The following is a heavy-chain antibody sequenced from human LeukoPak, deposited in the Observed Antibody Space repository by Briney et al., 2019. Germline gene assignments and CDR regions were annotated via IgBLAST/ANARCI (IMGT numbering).Heavy chain of an antibody. J-gene: IGHJ4*02. D-gene: IGHD3-10*02. V-gene: IGHV3-23*01. Sequence: GGSLRLSCAASGLTFTSQAMSWFRQAPGKGVEWVSAIDGSDGSTYYADSVKGQFTMSRDNPKNTLSLQMSSLRAEDTAVYYCSVRRGDYYDYWGQGTLVTVAS. CDR3: SVRRGDYYDY. CDR1: GLTFTSQA. CDR2: IDGSDGST.